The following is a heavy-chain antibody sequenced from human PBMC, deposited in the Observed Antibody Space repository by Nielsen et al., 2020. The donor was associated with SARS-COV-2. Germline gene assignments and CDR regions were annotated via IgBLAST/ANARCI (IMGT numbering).Heavy chain of an antibody. CDR3: ARGPRVLTGYYVYYYYYMDV. D-gene: IGHD3-9*01. CDR1: GGSLSGFQ. Sequence: SETLSLTCVVYGGSLSGFQWKWIRQPPGRGLEWIAQINHSGDTKHNPSLKSRVTISVDTSKNQFSLKLSSVTAADTAVYYCARGPRVLTGYYVYYYYYMDVWGKGTTVTVSS. V-gene: IGHV4-34*01. J-gene: IGHJ6*03. CDR2: INHSGDT.